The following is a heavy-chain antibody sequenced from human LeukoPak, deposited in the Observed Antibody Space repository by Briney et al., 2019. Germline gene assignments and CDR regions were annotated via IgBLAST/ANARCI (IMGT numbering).Heavy chain of an antibody. V-gene: IGHV4-61*08. CDR3: ARDSSTEPLAFDY. J-gene: IGHJ4*02. CDR2: IYYSGST. D-gene: IGHD6-13*01. Sequence: PSETLSLTCTVSGGSISSGDYYWSWIRQPPGKGLEWIGYIYYSGSTNYNPSLKSRVTISVDTSKNQFSLKLSSVTAADTAVYYCARDSSTEPLAFDYWGQGTLVTVSS. CDR1: GGSISSGDYY.